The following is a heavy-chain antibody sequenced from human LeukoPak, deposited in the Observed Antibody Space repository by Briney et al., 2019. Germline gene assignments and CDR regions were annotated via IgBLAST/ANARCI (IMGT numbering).Heavy chain of an antibody. Sequence: GGSLRLSCAASGFTFSSYSMNWVRQAPGKGLEWVSSISSSSSYIYYADSVKGRFTISRDNAKTSLYLQMNSLRAEDTAVYYCARDWDYSDRLGFDYWGQGTLVTVSS. CDR2: ISSSSSYI. D-gene: IGHD4-17*01. CDR3: ARDWDYSDRLGFDY. V-gene: IGHV3-21*01. J-gene: IGHJ4*02. CDR1: GFTFSSYS.